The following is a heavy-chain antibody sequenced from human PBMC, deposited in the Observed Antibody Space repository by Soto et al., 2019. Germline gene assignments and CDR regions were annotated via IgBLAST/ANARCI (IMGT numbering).Heavy chain of an antibody. V-gene: IGHV5-10-1*01. Sequence: EVQLVQSGAEVKKPGESLRISCKGSGYSFTSYWISWVRQMPGKGLEWMGRIDPSDSYTNYSPSFQGHVTISADKSISTADLQWSSLKASDTAMYYCARLAMATRRGYYRMDVWGQGTTVTVSS. CDR1: GYSFTSYW. D-gene: IGHD5-12*01. CDR2: IDPSDSYT. CDR3: ARLAMATRRGYYRMDV. J-gene: IGHJ6*02.